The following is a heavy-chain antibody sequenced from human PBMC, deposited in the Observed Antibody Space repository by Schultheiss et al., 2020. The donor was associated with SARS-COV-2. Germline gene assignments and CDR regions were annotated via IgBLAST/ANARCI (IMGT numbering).Heavy chain of an antibody. J-gene: IGHJ4*02. D-gene: IGHD4-17*01. CDR2: GHHSGST. CDR3: ARRGDYGDYVDY. CDR1: GGSFSGYY. V-gene: IGHV4-59*08. Sequence: SETLSLTCAVYGGSFSGYYWSWIRQPPGKGLEWIGYGHHSGSTNYNPSLQSRVTISVDTSKNQFSLEMTSVTPADTAVYYCARRGDYGDYVDYWGQGTLVTVSS.